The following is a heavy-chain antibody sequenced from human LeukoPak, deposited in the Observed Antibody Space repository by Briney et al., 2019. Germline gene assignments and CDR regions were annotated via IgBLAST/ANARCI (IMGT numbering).Heavy chain of an antibody. CDR3: AKDRSKRGAFDI. Sequence: GGSLRLSCATSGFTFSSYAMHWVRQAPGKGLEWVAVISYDGSSKYYADSVKGRFTISRDNSKNTLYLQMNSLRAEDTAVYYCAKDRSKRGAFDIWGQGTMVTVSS. V-gene: IGHV3-30-3*01. CDR2: ISYDGSSK. CDR1: GFTFSSYA. J-gene: IGHJ3*02.